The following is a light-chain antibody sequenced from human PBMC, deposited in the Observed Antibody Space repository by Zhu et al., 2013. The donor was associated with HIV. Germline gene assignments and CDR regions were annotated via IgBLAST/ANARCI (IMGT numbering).Light chain of an antibody. CDR1: QNIRTA. CDR3: QQYESSSA. V-gene: IGKV1-5*03. J-gene: IGKJ1*01. CDR2: TAS. Sequence: DIQMTQSPSTLAASVGDRITITCRASQNIRTALAWYQQKPGKVPNLLIHTASKLESGVPSRFSGSGSGTDFTLTISSLQPDDFATYYCQQYESSSAFGQGTKVEI.